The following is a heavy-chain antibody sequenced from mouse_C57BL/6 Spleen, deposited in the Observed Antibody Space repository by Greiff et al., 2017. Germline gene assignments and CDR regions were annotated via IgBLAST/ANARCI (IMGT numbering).Heavy chain of an antibody. CDR1: GFTFSSYT. Sequence: EVKVVESGGGLVKPGGSLKLSCAASGFTFSSYTMSWVRQTPEKRLEWVATISGGGGNTYYPDSVKGRFTISRDNAKNTLYLQMISLRSEDTALYYCARHVYDYDAYAMDYWGQGTSVTVSS. CDR3: ARHVYDYDAYAMDY. J-gene: IGHJ4*01. V-gene: IGHV5-9*01. D-gene: IGHD2-4*01. CDR2: ISGGGGNT.